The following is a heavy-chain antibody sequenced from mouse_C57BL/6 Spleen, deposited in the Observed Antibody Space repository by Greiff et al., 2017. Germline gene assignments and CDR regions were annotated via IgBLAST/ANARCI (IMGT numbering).Heavy chain of an antibody. J-gene: IGHJ4*01. D-gene: IGHD1-1*01. CDR2: IYPGDGDT. CDR3: ARSYGSSHGAMDY. CDR1: GYAFSSYW. Sequence: QVQLKESGAELVKPGASVKISCKASGYAFSSYWMNWVKQRPGKGLEWIGQIYPGDGDTNYNGKFKGKATLTADKSSSTAYMQLSSLTSEDSAVYFCARSYGSSHGAMDYWGQGTSVTVSS. V-gene: IGHV1-80*01.